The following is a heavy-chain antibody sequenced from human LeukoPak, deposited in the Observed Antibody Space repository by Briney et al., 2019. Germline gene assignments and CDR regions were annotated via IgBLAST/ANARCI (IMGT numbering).Heavy chain of an antibody. CDR1: GYTFTGYY. Sequence: GASVKVSCKASGYTFTGYYMHWVRQAPGQGLEWMGWINPNSGGTNYAQKFQGRVTMTRDTSISTAYMELSRLRSDDTAVYHCASYKYSSSWLFDYWGQGTLVTVSS. CDR2: INPNSGGT. J-gene: IGHJ4*02. CDR3: ASYKYSSSWLFDY. D-gene: IGHD6-13*01. V-gene: IGHV1-2*02.